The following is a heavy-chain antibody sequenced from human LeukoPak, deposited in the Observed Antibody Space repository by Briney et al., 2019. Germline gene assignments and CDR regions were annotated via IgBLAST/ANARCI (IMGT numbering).Heavy chain of an antibody. CDR2: FDPEDGET. CDR3: AREEPGIAAAGNRWFDP. D-gene: IGHD6-13*01. CDR1: GYTLTELS. J-gene: IGHJ5*02. Sequence: GASVKVSCKVSGYTLTELSMHWVRQAPGKGLEWMGGFDPEDGETIYAQKFQGRVTMTRDTSISTAYMELSRLRSDDTAVYYCAREEPGIAAAGNRWFDPWGQGTLVTVSS. V-gene: IGHV1-24*01.